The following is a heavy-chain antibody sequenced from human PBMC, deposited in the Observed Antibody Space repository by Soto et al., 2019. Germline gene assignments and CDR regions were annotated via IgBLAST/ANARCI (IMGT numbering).Heavy chain of an antibody. V-gene: IGHV4-31*03. Sequence: SETLSVTCTVTVDSISIISYYWGWISHPPGKGLEWIVYIYYSGITYYNPSLKSRVTMSVDTSKNQFSLKLSAVTAADTAVYYCARAPWEYQPLHRYFDFWGQGTLVTVSS. J-gene: IGHJ4*02. CDR2: IYYSGIT. CDR3: ARAPWEYQPLHRYFDF. D-gene: IGHD2-2*01. CDR1: VDSISIISYY.